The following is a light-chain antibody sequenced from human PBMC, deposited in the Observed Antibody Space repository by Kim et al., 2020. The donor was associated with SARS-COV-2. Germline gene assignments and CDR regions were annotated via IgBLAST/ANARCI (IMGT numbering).Light chain of an antibody. CDR3: QQYDDWPPWT. CDR1: QSVSSN. J-gene: IGKJ1*01. Sequence: SPGETATLSCRASQSVSSNVAWYQQIPGQAPRLLIYGASTRATDIPARFSGSGSGTDFTLTISSLQSEDLAVYHCQQYDDWPPWTFGQGTKVDIK. V-gene: IGKV3-15*01. CDR2: GAS.